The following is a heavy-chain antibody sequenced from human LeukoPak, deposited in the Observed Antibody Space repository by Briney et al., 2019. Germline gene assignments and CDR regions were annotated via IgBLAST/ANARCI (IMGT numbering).Heavy chain of an antibody. CDR1: GFTFSSYA. CDR2: ISGSGGST. CDR3: AKWKAAAGALDY. J-gene: IGHJ4*02. V-gene: IGHV3-23*01. D-gene: IGHD6-13*01. Sequence: PGGSLRLSCAASGFTFSSYAMSWVRQAPGKGLEWVSAISGSGGSTYYADSVKGRFAISRDNSKNTLYLQMNSLRAEDTAVYYCAKWKAAAGALDYWGQGTLVTVSS.